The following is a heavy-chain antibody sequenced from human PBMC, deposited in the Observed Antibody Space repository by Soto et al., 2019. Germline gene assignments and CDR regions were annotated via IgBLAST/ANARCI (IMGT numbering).Heavy chain of an antibody. CDR3: TKSRRGILMVYGFGGMDV. V-gene: IGHV3-23*01. J-gene: IGHJ6*02. CDR1: GFTVSSHA. D-gene: IGHD2-8*01. Sequence: EVQLLESGGGVAQRGGSLRLSCAASGFTVSSHAMSWVRRAPGKGLEWVASVSGSGDGTYYGESVKGRFTISRDSSSRTLYLQMNNLRGEDTAVYFCTKSRRGILMVYGFGGMDVWGQGTTVTVSS. CDR2: VSGSGDGT.